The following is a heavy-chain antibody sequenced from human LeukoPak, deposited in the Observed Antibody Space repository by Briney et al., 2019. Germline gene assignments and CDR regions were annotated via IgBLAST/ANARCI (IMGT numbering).Heavy chain of an antibody. J-gene: IGHJ3*02. CDR3: ARDPVAVAGLDAFDI. D-gene: IGHD6-19*01. Sequence: SETLSLTCTVSGGSISSSSYYWSWIRQPAGKGLEWIGRIYTSGSTNYNPSLKSRVTISVDTSKNQFSLKLSSVTAADTAVYYCARDPVAVAGLDAFDIWGQGTMVTVSS. CDR1: GGSISSSSYY. V-gene: IGHV4-61*02. CDR2: IYTSGST.